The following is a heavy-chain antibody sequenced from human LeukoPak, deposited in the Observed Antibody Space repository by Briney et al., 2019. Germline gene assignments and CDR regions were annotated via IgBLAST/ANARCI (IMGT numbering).Heavy chain of an antibody. D-gene: IGHD3-22*01. CDR2: IYSGGST. CDR3: ASPYYDSSGPDWYAFDI. Sequence: PGGSLRLSCAASGFTVSSNYMSWVRQAPGKGLEWVSVIYSGGSTYYADSVKGRFTISRDNSKNTLYLQMNSLRAEDTAVYYRASPYYDSSGPDWYAFDIWGQGTMVTVSS. J-gene: IGHJ3*02. V-gene: IGHV3-53*01. CDR1: GFTVSSNY.